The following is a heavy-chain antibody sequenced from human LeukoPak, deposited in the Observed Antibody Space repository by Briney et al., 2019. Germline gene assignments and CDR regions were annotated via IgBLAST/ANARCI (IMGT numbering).Heavy chain of an antibody. Sequence: GGSLRLSCAASGFTFKNYAMSWVRQVPGKGLVWVSRIDSDGTGALYVDAVEGRFTISRDNAKSMLYLQMNSLRPEDRAIYYCVRGGFNGNWGQGTLVTVSS. V-gene: IGHV3-74*03. D-gene: IGHD2-8*01. J-gene: IGHJ4*02. CDR2: IDSDGTGA. CDR1: GFTFKNYA. CDR3: VRGGFNGN.